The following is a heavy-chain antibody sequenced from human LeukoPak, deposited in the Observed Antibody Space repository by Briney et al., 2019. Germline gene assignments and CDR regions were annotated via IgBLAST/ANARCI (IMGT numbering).Heavy chain of an antibody. J-gene: IGHJ3*02. V-gene: IGHV1-69*13. D-gene: IGHD2-2*01. Sequence: ASVKVSCKASGGTFISYAISWVRQAPGQGLEWMGGIIPIFGTANYAQKFQGRVTITADESTSTAYMELSSLRSEDTAVYYSATPKGYCSSTSCLNDAFDIWGQGTMVTVSS. CDR1: GGTFISYA. CDR2: IIPIFGTA. CDR3: ATPKGYCSSTSCLNDAFDI.